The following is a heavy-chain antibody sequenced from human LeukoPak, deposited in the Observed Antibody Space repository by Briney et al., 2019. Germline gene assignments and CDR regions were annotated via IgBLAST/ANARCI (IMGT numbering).Heavy chain of an antibody. CDR2: IYYSGST. CDR1: GFSFSSYE. Sequence: GSLRLSCAASGFSFSSYEMNWVRQAPGKGLEWIGSIYYSGSTYYNPSLKSRVTISVDTSKNQFSLKLSSVTAADTAVYYCASNTGTVFDYWGQGALVTVSS. D-gene: IGHD7-27*01. CDR3: ASNTGTVFDY. J-gene: IGHJ4*02. V-gene: IGHV4-39*07.